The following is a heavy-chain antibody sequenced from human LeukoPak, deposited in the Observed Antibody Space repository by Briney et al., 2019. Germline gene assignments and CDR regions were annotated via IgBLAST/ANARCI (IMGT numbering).Heavy chain of an antibody. V-gene: IGHV3-74*01. J-gene: IGHJ4*02. CDR2: INSDGGST. CDR1: GFTFCNYW. Sequence: GGSLRLSCAASGFTFCNYWMHWVRQALGKGLVWVSRINSDGGSTGYADSVKGRFTISRDNAKNTLYLQMNSLRAEDTAVYYCASSLFGVSPWGQGTLVTVSS. D-gene: IGHD3-3*01. CDR3: ASSLFGVSP.